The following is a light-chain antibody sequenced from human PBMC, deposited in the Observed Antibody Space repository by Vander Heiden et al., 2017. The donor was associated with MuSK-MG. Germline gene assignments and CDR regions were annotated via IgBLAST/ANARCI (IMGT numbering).Light chain of an antibody. CDR1: NIGGKS. CDR2: YGN. Sequence: SYVLTQPPSVSVAPGETARITCGGDNIGGKSVHWYHQKPGQAPVLVIYYGNERPSGIPERFSGSNSGDTATLTISRVDAGDEADYYCQVWDSGSDHPVFGAGTKVTAL. V-gene: IGLV3-21*04. J-gene: IGLJ1*01. CDR3: QVWDSGSDHPV.